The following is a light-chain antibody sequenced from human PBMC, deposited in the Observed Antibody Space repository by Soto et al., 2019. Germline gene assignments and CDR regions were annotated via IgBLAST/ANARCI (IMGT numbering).Light chain of an antibody. CDR1: NSNIGTNT. Sequence: QSVLIQSPSASGTPGQRVTISCSGSNSNIGTNTVTWYQHLPGTAPKLLIYKNNQRPSGVPDRFSGSKSGTSASLAISGLPAEDEADYYCVGWDDRLSGVVFRRGTKLTVL. CDR2: KNN. J-gene: IGLJ2*01. CDR3: VGWDDRLSGVV. V-gene: IGLV1-44*01.